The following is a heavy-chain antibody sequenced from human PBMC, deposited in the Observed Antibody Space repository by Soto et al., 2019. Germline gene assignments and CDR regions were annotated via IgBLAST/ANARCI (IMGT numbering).Heavy chain of an antibody. CDR1: GYSISSGYY. Sequence: SETLSLTCAVSGYSISSGYYWGWIRQPPGKGLEWIGSIYHSGSTYYNPSLKSRVTISVDTSKNQFSLKLNSVTAADTAVYYCARAAKRGGVTDNCFDLWGRGTLVTVSS. V-gene: IGHV4-38-2*01. CDR2: IYHSGST. J-gene: IGHJ5*02. D-gene: IGHD3-16*01. CDR3: ARAAKRGGVTDNCFDL.